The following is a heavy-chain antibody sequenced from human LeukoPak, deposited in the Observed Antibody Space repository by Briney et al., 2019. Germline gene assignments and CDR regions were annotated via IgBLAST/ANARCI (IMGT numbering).Heavy chain of an antibody. CDR3: ASAGEPSGTTVHYFDY. CDR2: INHSGST. D-gene: IGHD1-1*01. J-gene: IGHJ4*02. CDR1: GGSFSGYY. V-gene: IGHV4-34*01. Sequence: PSETLSLTCAVYGGSFSGYYWSWIRQPPGKGLEWIGEINHSGSTNYNPSLKSRVTISVDTSKNQFSLKLSSVTAADTAVYYCASAGEPSGTTVHYFDYWGQGTLVTVSS.